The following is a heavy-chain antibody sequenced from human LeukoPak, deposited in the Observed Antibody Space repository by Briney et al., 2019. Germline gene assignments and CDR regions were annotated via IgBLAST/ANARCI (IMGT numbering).Heavy chain of an antibody. CDR1: GYTFTSYG. CDR2: MNPNSGNT. D-gene: IGHD6-13*01. Sequence: GASVKVSCKASGYTFTSYGISWVRQAPGQGLEWMGWMNPNSGNTGYAQKFQGRVTMTRNTSIGTAYMELSSLRSEDTAVYYCARAPAAGRINWFDPWGQGTLVTVSS. CDR3: ARAPAAGRINWFDP. J-gene: IGHJ5*02. V-gene: IGHV1-8*02.